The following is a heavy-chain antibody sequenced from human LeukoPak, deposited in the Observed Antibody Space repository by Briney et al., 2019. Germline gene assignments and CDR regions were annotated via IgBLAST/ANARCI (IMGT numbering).Heavy chain of an antibody. CDR3: ARGEPYDY. Sequence: KSSETLSLTCTVSGGSISSGGYHWSWIRQHPGKGLEWIGYIYYSGSTYYNPSLKSRVTISVDTSKNQFSLKLSSVTAADTAVYYCARGEPYDYWGQGTLVTVSS. CDR2: IYYSGST. D-gene: IGHD1-14*01. V-gene: IGHV4-31*03. CDR1: GGSISSGGYH. J-gene: IGHJ4*02.